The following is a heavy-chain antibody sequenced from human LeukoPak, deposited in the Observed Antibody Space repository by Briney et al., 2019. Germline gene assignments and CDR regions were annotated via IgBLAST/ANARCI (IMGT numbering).Heavy chain of an antibody. V-gene: IGHV3-43D*03. CDR2: ISWDGGST. Sequence: GGSLRLSCAASGFTFDDYAMHWVRQAPGKGLEWVSLISWDGGSTYYADSVKGRFTISRDNSKTSLYLQMNSLRAEDTALYYCAKDITKKTYYDILTGYYPGLNYFDYWGQGTLVTVSS. CDR1: GFTFDDYA. J-gene: IGHJ4*02. D-gene: IGHD3-9*01. CDR3: AKDITKKTYYDILTGYYPGLNYFDY.